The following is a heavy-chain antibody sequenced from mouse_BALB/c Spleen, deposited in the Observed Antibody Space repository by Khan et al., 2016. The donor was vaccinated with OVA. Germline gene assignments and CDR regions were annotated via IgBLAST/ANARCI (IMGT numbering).Heavy chain of an antibody. Sequence: EVQGVESGGGLVQPGGSRKLSCAASGFTFSSFGMHWVRQAPEKGLEWVAYISSGSSTIYYADTVKGRFTISRDNPKNTLFLQMTSLRSEDTAMYYCAREDYGHWYFDVWGAGTTVTVSS. CDR2: ISSGSSTI. J-gene: IGHJ1*01. V-gene: IGHV5-17*02. D-gene: IGHD1-1*02. CDR3: AREDYGHWYFDV. CDR1: GFTFSSFG.